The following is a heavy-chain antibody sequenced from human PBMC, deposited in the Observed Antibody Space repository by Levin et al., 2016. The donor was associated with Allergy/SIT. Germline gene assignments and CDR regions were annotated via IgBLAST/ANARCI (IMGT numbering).Heavy chain of an antibody. J-gene: IGHJ6*03. D-gene: IGHD1-26*01. CDR2: ISYDGSNK. Sequence: WIRQPPGKGLEWVAVISYDGSNKYYADSVKGRFTISRDNSKNTLYLQMNSLRAEDTAVYYCARVVSRRGATNYYYYYMDVWGKGTTVTVSS. V-gene: IGHV3-33*05. CDR3: ARVVSRRGATNYYYYYMDV.